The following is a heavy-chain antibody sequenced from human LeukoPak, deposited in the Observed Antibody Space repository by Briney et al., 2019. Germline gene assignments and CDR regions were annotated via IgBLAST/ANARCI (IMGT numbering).Heavy chain of an antibody. V-gene: IGHV3-33*06. CDR2: IWYDGSNK. CDR1: GFTFSSYG. Sequence: GGSLRLSCAASGFTFSSYGMHWVRQAPGKGLEWVAVIWYDGSNKYYADSVKGRFTISRDNSKNTLYLQMNSLRAEDTAVCYCAKGGRVPAATFAFDYWGQGILVTVSS. CDR3: AKGGRVPAATFAFDY. J-gene: IGHJ4*02. D-gene: IGHD2-2*01.